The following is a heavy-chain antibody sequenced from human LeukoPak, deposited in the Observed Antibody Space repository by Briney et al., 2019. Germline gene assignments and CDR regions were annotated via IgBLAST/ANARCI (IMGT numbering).Heavy chain of an antibody. J-gene: IGHJ3*02. V-gene: IGHV4-61*02. CDR1: GGSISGGSYY. CDR2: LHTSGST. CDR3: ARDESEAFDI. Sequence: SETLSLTCTVSGGSISGGSYYWSWIRQPAGKGLEWLGRLHTSGSTNYNPSLKSRVTISVDTSKNQFSLKLSSVTAADTAVYYCARDESEAFDIWGQGTMVTVSS.